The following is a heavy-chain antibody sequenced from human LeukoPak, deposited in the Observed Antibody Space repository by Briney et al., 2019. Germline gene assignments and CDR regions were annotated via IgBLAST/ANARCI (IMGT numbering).Heavy chain of an antibody. CDR2: INWNGGRT. CDR3: ATYVLGATTDFYYYMDV. Sequence: GSLRLSCAASGFTFDDYGMSWVRQHPGKGREWVSGINWNGGRTGYAESVKGRVTISRDNAKNSLYLEMNILKAEDTALYYCATYVLGATTDFYYYMDVWGKGTSVTVSS. V-gene: IGHV3-20*04. J-gene: IGHJ6*03. CDR1: GFTFDDYG. D-gene: IGHD1-26*01.